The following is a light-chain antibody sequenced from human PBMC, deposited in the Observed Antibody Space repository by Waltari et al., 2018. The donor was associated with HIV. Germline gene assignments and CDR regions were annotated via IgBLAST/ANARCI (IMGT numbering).Light chain of an antibody. CDR3: ASWDDSLNGVI. Sequence: QSVLTQPPSASGTPGQRVTISCSGSGSNIGTRPVNWYQQLAGSAPKLLIHRSDLRPSGVPDRFSCSKSATSASLAISGLQSEDEATYYCASWDDSLNGVIFGGGTELTVL. CDR1: GSNIGTRP. J-gene: IGLJ2*01. CDR2: RSD. V-gene: IGLV1-44*01.